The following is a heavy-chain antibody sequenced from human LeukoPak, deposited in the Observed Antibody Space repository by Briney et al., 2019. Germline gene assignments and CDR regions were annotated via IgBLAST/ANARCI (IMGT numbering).Heavy chain of an antibody. CDR2: ISNGGGSA. CDR3: AKDGLQSSEWSPPLNC. D-gene: IGHD3-3*01. Sequence: GGSLRLSCAGSGFTFSSYPMSWVRQAPGKGLQWVSAISNGGGSAYYADSVKGRFTISRDVTKNTLYLQMNSLRAGDTATYYCAKDGLQSSEWSPPLNCWGQGILVIVSS. J-gene: IGHJ4*02. CDR1: GFTFSSYP. V-gene: IGHV3-23*01.